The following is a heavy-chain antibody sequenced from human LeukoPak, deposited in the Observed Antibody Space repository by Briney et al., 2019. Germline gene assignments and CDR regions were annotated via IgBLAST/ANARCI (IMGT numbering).Heavy chain of an antibody. CDR1: GFTFSDYY. D-gene: IGHD4-17*01. Sequence: GGSLRLSCAASGFTFSDYYMSWIRQAPGKGLEWVSYISSSSSYTNYADSVKGRFTISRDSAKNSLYLQMSSLRDEDTAVYCCASLMTTVYYFDYWGQGTLVTVSS. V-gene: IGHV3-11*06. J-gene: IGHJ4*02. CDR2: ISSSSSYT. CDR3: ASLMTTVYYFDY.